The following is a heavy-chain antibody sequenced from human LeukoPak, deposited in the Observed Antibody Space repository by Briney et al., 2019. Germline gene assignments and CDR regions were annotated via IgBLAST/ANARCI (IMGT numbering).Heavy chain of an antibody. Sequence: SETLSLTCSVSGASINNYYWVWIRQPPGKGLEWIGYIYYSGSTNYNPSLKSRVTISVDTSKNQFSLKLSSVTAADTAVYYCARDPLVRGPYFYYYGMDVWGQGTTVTVSS. J-gene: IGHJ6*02. V-gene: IGHV4-59*01. D-gene: IGHD2-2*01. CDR3: ARDPLVRGPYFYYYGMDV. CDR1: GASINNYY. CDR2: IYYSGST.